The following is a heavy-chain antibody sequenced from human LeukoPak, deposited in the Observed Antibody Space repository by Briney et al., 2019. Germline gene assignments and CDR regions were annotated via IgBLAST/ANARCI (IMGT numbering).Heavy chain of an antibody. J-gene: IGHJ4*02. CDR3: ARDSLYGVVDY. D-gene: IGHD4-17*01. V-gene: IGHV1-46*01. Sequence: ASVKVSCKASGYIFTSFYMHWVRQAPGQGLEWMGIIIPSGGNTGYAQKFQGRVTMTRDTSTSTVYMYLSSLRSEDMAVYYCARDSLYGVVDYWGQGTLVTVSS. CDR2: IIPSGGNT. CDR1: GYIFTSFY.